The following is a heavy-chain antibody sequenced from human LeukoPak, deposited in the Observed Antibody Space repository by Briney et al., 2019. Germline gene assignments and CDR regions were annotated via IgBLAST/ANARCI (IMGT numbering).Heavy chain of an antibody. CDR1: GFTFSSYA. V-gene: IGHV3-64*01. CDR2: ISSNGGST. J-gene: IGHJ4*02. CDR3: ARSAYYTYFDY. D-gene: IGHD3-22*01. Sequence: GGSLRLSCAASGFTFSSYAMHWVRQAPGKGLEYVSAISSNGGSTYYANSVKGRFTISRDNSKNTLYLQLNSLRAEDTAVYYCARSAYYTYFDYWGQGTLVTVSS.